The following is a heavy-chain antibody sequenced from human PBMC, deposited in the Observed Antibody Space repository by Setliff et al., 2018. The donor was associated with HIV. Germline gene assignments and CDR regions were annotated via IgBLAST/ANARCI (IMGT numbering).Heavy chain of an antibody. D-gene: IGHD6-13*01. CDR1: GGTFSSFA. V-gene: IGHV1-18*01. CDR3: AKDFFRWAAAGPNYFDS. J-gene: IGHJ4*02. Sequence: ASVKVSCKASGGTFSSFAIHWVRQAPGQGLEWMGWVSAYNGHTNFAQKFQGRVTMTTDTSSNTAYMELRNLRSDDTAIYYCAKDFFRWAAAGPNYFDSWGQGTLVTVSS. CDR2: VSAYNGHT.